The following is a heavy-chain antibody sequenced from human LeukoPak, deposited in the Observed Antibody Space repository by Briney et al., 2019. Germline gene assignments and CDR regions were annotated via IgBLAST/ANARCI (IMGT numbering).Heavy chain of an antibody. CDR1: GFTFSSYA. CDR2: ISGTGGST. V-gene: IGHV3-23*01. Sequence: GGSLRLSCAASGFTFSSYAMSWVRQAPGKGLEWVSVISGTGGSTYNADSAKGRFTISRDNSENTPYLQMNSLRAEDTAVYFCAKGRQWLPYFDFWGQGTLVTVSS. J-gene: IGHJ4*02. CDR3: AKGRQWLPYFDF. D-gene: IGHD6-19*01.